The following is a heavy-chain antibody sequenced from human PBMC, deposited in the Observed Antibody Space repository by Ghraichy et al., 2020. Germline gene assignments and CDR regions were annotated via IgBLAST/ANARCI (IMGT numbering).Heavy chain of an antibody. CDR3: AKPYYDFWSGYSEYNWFDP. J-gene: IGHJ5*02. D-gene: IGHD3-3*01. CDR2: ISYDGSNK. CDR1: GFTFSSYG. V-gene: IGHV3-30*18. Sequence: GGSLRLSCAASGFTFSSYGMHWVRQAPGKGLEWVAVISYDGSNKYYADSVKGRFTISRDNSKNTLYLQMNSLRAEDTAVYYCAKPYYDFWSGYSEYNWFDPWGQGTLVTVSS.